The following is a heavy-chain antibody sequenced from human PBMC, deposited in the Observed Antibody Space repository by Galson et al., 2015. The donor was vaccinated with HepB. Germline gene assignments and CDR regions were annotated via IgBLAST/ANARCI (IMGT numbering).Heavy chain of an antibody. Sequence: SVKVSCKASGGTFSSYAISWVRQAPGQGLEWMGGIIPIFGTANYAQKFQGRVTITADESTSTAYMELSSLRSEDTAVYYRARVGLPGNSKWDYWGQGTLVTVSS. CDR2: IIPIFGTA. CDR3: ARVGLPGNSKWDY. V-gene: IGHV1-69*13. D-gene: IGHD4-23*01. J-gene: IGHJ4*02. CDR1: GGTFSSYA.